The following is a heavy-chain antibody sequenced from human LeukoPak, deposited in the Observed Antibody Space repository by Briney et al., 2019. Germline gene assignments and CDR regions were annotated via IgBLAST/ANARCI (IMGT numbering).Heavy chain of an antibody. V-gene: IGHV3-74*01. CDR1: GFTFSSYW. D-gene: IGHD2-15*01. CDR2: INSDGSST. Sequence: GGSLRLSCAASGFTFSSYWMHWVRQAPGKGLVWVSRINSDGSSTSYADSVKGRFIISRDNSKYTVILQMNTLRTEDTAVYFCAAFIATKLDYWGQGILVSVSS. J-gene: IGHJ4*02. CDR3: AAFIATKLDY.